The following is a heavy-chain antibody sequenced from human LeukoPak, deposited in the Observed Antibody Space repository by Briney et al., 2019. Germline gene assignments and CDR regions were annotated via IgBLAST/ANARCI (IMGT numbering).Heavy chain of an antibody. CDR2: ISSNGGST. V-gene: IGHV3-64*01. J-gene: IGHJ3*02. CDR1: GFTFSSYA. D-gene: IGHD6-6*01. CDR3: ARAYSSSSTDAFDI. Sequence: GGSLRLSCAASGFTFSSYAMHWVRQAPGKGLEYVSAISSNGGSTYYANSVKGRFTISRDNSKNTLYLQMGSLRAVDMAVYYCARAYSSSSTDAFDIWGQGTMVTVSS.